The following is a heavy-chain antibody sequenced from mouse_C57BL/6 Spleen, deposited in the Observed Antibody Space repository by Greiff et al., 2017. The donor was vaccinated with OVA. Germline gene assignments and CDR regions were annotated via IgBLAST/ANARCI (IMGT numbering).Heavy chain of an antibody. V-gene: IGHV1-54*01. Sequence: VQLQESGAELVRPGTSVKVSCKASGYAFTNYLIEWVKQRPGQGLEWIGVINPGSGGTNYNEKFKGKATLTADKSSSTAYMQLSSLTSEDSAVYFCAREDYGSSPWAMDYWGQGTSVTVSS. J-gene: IGHJ4*01. D-gene: IGHD1-1*01. CDR2: INPGSGGT. CDR1: GYAFTNYL. CDR3: AREDYGSSPWAMDY.